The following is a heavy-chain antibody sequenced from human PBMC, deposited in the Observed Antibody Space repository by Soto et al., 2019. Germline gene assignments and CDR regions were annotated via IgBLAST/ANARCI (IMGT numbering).Heavy chain of an antibody. D-gene: IGHD2-2*01. CDR1: GFTFSDYY. V-gene: IGHV3-11*06. CDR2: ISGSNIYT. Sequence: QVQLVESGGGLVKPGGSLRLSCAASGFTFSDYYMSWIRQAPGKGLEWISYISGSNIYTNYADSVKGRFTISRDNANNSLYLQMDSLRVEDTAVYYCARDGGEVIPAAIGGGYGMDVWGPGTTVTVSS. J-gene: IGHJ6*02. CDR3: ARDGGEVIPAAIGGGYGMDV.